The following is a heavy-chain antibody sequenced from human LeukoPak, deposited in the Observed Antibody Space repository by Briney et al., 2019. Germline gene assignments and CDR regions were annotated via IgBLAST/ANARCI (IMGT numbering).Heavy chain of an antibody. Sequence: GGSLRLSCAASGFTFSSYAMNWVRQAPGKGLEWISSISGSGDNTYYADSVKGRFTISRDNSKNTLYLQMNSLRAEDTAVYHGANPPTVISFDYWGQGTLVTVSS. CDR2: ISGSGDNT. V-gene: IGHV3-23*01. J-gene: IGHJ4*02. D-gene: IGHD4-11*01. CDR1: GFTFSSYA. CDR3: ANPPTVISFDY.